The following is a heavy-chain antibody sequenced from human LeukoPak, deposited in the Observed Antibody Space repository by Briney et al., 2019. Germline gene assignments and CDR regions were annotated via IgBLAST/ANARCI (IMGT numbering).Heavy chain of an antibody. CDR1: GFTFSSYP. D-gene: IGHD6-13*01. J-gene: IGHJ3*02. CDR2: ISYDGSNK. CDR3: ARAKIAAAGLDAFDI. Sequence: GGSLRLSCAASGFTFSSYPMHWVRQGPGKGLEWVAVISYDGSNKYYADSVKGRFTISRDNSKNSLYLQMNSLRAEDTAVYYCARAKIAAAGLDAFDIWGQGTMVTVSS. V-gene: IGHV3-30*04.